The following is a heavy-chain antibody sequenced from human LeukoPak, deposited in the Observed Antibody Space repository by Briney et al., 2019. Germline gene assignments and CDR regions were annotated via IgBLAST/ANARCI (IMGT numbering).Heavy chain of an antibody. CDR3: AKIGGSSVY. D-gene: IGHD3-16*01. CDR2: IKQDGSEK. V-gene: IGHV3-7*03. Sequence: GGSLRLSCAASGFTFSSYWMSWVRQAPGKGLEWVANIKQDGSEKYYVDSVKGRFTISRDNSRNTLYLQMNSLRAEDTAVYYCAKIGGSSVYWGQGTLVTVSS. CDR1: GFTFSSYW. J-gene: IGHJ4*02.